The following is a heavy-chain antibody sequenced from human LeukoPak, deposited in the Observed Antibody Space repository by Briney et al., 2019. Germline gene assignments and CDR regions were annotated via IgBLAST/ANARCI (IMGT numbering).Heavy chain of an antibody. Sequence: SEALSVTCNASGGSFGIYYWSWIRQPPGKELEWIGYIHYGGTTNYNPSLKGRVNISVDTSKSQFSLKLSSITAADTAVYYCARGPWGIRRDWGQGTLVTVSS. CDR2: IHYGGTT. D-gene: IGHD3-16*01. CDR3: ARGPWGIRRD. J-gene: IGHJ4*02. CDR1: GGSFGIYY. V-gene: IGHV4-59*01.